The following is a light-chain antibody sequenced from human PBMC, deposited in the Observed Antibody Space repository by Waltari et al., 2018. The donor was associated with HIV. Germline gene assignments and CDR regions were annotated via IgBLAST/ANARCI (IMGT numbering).Light chain of an antibody. CDR2: GAS. CDR3: QQYDTWPPKT. J-gene: IGKJ1*01. V-gene: IGKV3-15*01. CDR1: QNIGTN. Sequence: EIVMTQSPATLSVSPGERATLSCRASQNIGTNLAWYQQKPGQAPRLLIYGASTRATGIPARFSGSGAGTEFTLAISSQQAEDFAVYYCQQYDTWPPKTF.